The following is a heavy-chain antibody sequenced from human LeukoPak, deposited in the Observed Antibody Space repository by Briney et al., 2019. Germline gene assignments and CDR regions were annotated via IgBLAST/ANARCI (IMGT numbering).Heavy chain of an antibody. D-gene: IGHD3-22*01. J-gene: IGHJ4*02. V-gene: IGHV4-39*01. CDR1: GRSISSSSDY. CDR2: IYYSGST. Sequence: SETLSLTFTVSGRSISSSSDYWGWIRQPPGKGLEWIGSIYYSGSTYYNPSLKSRVTISVDTSKNQFSLKLSSVTAADTAVYYCTRGDYYDSSGYGYWGQGTLVTSPQ. CDR3: TRGDYYDSSGYGY.